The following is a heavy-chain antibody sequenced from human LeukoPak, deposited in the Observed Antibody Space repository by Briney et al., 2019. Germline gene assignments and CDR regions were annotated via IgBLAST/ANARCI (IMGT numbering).Heavy chain of an antibody. CDR3: VQDWVATIVVPRHFDY. Sequence: GGSLRLSCSASGFTFSSHAMHWVRRTPGKGLEYVSGISSDGDSTYYADSVKGRFIISRENSKNTLYLQMSSLRPEDTAAYHCVQDWVATIVVPRHFDYWGQGTLVTVSS. CDR2: ISSDGDST. V-gene: IGHV3-64D*09. J-gene: IGHJ4*02. D-gene: IGHD5-24*01. CDR1: GFTFSSHA.